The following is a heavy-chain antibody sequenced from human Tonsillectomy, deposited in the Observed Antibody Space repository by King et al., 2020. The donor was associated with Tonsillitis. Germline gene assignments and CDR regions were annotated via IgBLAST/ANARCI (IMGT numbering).Heavy chain of an antibody. CDR1: GFTFDDYA. CDR2: ISWNSGSI. D-gene: IGHD2-2*01. V-gene: IGHV3-9*01. CDR3: AKGVGGTSPSPNFDY. J-gene: IGHJ4*02. Sequence: VQLVESGGDLVQPGRSLRLSCAASGFTFDDYAMHWVRHAPGKGLEWVSSISWNSGSIGYADSVKGRFTISRDNAKNPLYLQMNSLRAEDTALYYCAKGVGGTSPSPNFDYWGQGTLVTVSS.